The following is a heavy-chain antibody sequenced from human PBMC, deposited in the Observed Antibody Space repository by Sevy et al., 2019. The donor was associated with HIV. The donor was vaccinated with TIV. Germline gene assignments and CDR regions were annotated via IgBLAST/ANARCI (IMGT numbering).Heavy chain of an antibody. D-gene: IGHD3-3*01. CDR2: IYYSGST. Sequence: SETLSLTCTVSGGSISSSSYYWGWTRQRPGKGLEWIGSIYYSGSTYYNPSLKSRVTISVDTSKNQFSLKLSSVTAADTAVYYCVRLDFWSGYPYFDYWGQGTLVTVSS. V-gene: IGHV4-39*01. CDR3: VRLDFWSGYPYFDY. CDR1: GGSISSSSYY. J-gene: IGHJ4*02.